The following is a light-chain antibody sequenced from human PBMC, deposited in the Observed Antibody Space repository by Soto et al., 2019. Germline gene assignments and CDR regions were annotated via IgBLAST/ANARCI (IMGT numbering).Light chain of an antibody. CDR2: EIS. CDR1: SSDVGDNKY. Sequence: QSALTQPPSASGSPGQSVTISCTGTSSDVGDNKYVSWYQQQPGKAPKVIIYEISERPSGVPDRFSGSKSGNTASLTVSGLRAEDEADYYCSSYAGSNNFRVFGGGTMLTVL. CDR3: SSYAGSNNFRV. J-gene: IGLJ2*01. V-gene: IGLV2-8*01.